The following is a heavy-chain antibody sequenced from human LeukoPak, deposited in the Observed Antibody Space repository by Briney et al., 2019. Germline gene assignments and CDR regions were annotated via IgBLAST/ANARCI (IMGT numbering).Heavy chain of an antibody. J-gene: IGHJ5*02. V-gene: IGHV4-30-2*01. CDR1: TFGDDT. D-gene: IGHD5-24*01. CDR3: ARDQLSNWFDP. Sequence: TFGDDTMSWIRQPPGKGLEWIGYIYHSGSTYYNPSLKSRVTISVDRSKNQFSLKLSSVTAADTAVYYCARDQLSNWFDPWGQGTLVTVSS. CDR2: IYHSGST.